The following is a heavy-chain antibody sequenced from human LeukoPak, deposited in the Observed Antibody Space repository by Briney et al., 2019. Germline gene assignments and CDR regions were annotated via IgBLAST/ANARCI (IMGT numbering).Heavy chain of an antibody. J-gene: IGHJ4*02. Sequence: PSETLSLTCTVSGGSISSYYWSWIRQPPGKGLEWIGYIYYSGYTNYNPSLKSRVTISVDTSKNQFSLKLSSVTAADTAVYYCARMAVTTFLDYWGQGTLVTVSS. D-gene: IGHD4-17*01. CDR3: ARMAVTTFLDY. CDR1: GGSISSYY. CDR2: IYYSGYT. V-gene: IGHV4-59*01.